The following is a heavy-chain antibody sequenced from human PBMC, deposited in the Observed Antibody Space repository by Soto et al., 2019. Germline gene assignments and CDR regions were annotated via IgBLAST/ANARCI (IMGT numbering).Heavy chain of an antibody. V-gene: IGHV3-30*01. J-gene: IGHJ4*02. CDR1: GFTFRTYA. Sequence: QVQLVESGGGMVQPGRSLRLSCAASGFTFRTYAMHWVRQAPGKGLEWAAVISYDGSTKYYADSVKGRFTISRDNSKNTLYLQMNGLRPEDTAVYYCARGSSVATLEYWGQGTLVTISS. CDR3: ARGSSVATLEY. D-gene: IGHD5-12*01. CDR2: ISYDGSTK.